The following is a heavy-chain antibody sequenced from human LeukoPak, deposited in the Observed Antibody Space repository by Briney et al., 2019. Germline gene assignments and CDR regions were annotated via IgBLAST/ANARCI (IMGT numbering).Heavy chain of an antibody. Sequence: SETLSLTCTVSGGSISSFYWSWIRQPPGKGLEWIGYTYYSGSTNYNPSLKSRVTISVDTSKNQFSLKLSSVTAADTAVYYCASVRGRNYYFDYWGQGTLVTVSS. CDR3: ASVRGRNYYFDY. J-gene: IGHJ4*02. D-gene: IGHD4-11*01. V-gene: IGHV4-59*01. CDR1: GGSISSFY. CDR2: TYYSGST.